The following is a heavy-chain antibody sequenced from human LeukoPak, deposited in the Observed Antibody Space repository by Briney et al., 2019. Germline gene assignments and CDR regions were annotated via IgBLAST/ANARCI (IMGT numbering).Heavy chain of an antibody. CDR1: GFTFSSYW. CDR2: IKQDGNEK. CDR3: ARGKGEVVPAAFNYYYYYGMDV. V-gene: IGHV3-7*01. J-gene: IGHJ6*02. D-gene: IGHD2-2*01. Sequence: GGSLRLSCAASGFTFSSYWMSWVRQAPGKGLEWVANIKQDGNEKYYVDSVKGRFTISRDNAKNSLYLQMNSLRAEDTAVYYCARGKGEVVPAAFNYYYYYGMDVWGQGTTVTVSS.